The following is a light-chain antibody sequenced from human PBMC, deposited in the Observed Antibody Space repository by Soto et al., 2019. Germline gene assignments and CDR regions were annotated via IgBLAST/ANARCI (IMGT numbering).Light chain of an antibody. Sequence: DIQMTQSPSSLSASLGDRVTITCRTSQSINTYLNWYQQKPGKAPKLLIYGASSLQSGVPLRFSGSGSGTDFTLTITTLQPEDLATYYCQESYSFLWGTCGQGTKVEIK. CDR1: QSINTY. J-gene: IGKJ1*01. CDR2: GAS. CDR3: QESYSFLWGT. V-gene: IGKV1-39*01.